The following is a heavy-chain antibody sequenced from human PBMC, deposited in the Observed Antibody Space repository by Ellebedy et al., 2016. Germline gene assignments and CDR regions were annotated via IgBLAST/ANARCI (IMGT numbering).Heavy chain of an antibody. J-gene: IGHJ4*02. CDR2: IYCDDSDT. CDR3: ARLVWGGPAAGLYYFDD. D-gene: IGHD6-13*01. V-gene: IGHV5-51*01. Sequence: GGSLRLSXQGSGYTFTNYWIAWVRQTPGKGLEWMGIIYCDDSDTRYSPSFQGQVTISADKSISTAYLQWSSLKASDTAMYYCARLVWGGPAAGLYYFDDWGQGTLVTVSS. CDR1: GYTFTNYW.